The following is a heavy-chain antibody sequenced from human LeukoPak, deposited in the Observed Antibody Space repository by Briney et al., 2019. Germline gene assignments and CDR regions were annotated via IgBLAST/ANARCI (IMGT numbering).Heavy chain of an antibody. CDR3: TIPASGYSYGVLDS. D-gene: IGHD5-18*01. CDR1: AFTFSNVW. V-gene: IGHV3-15*01. CDR2: IRSKTDGGKT. J-gene: IGHJ4*02. Sequence: GGSLRLSCAVSAFTFSNVWMSWVRQAPGKGLEWVGRIRSKTDGGKTDYAAPVKGRFTISRDDSKNTLYLQMDSLKTEDTAVYYCTIPASGYSYGVLDSWGQGALVTVSS.